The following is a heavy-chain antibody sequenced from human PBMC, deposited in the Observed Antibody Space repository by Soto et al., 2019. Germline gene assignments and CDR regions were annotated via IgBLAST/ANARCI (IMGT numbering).Heavy chain of an antibody. D-gene: IGHD3-9*01. CDR3: ARNYDILTGIWGLDS. Sequence: SETLSLTCTVPDGSISSYYWSCIRQPPGKGLEWIGYIYYSGSTNYNPSLKSRVTISVDTSKNQFSLKLSSVTAADTAVYYCARNYDILTGIWGLDSWGQGTLVTVSS. J-gene: IGHJ4*02. V-gene: IGHV4-59*08. CDR1: DGSISSYY. CDR2: IYYSGST.